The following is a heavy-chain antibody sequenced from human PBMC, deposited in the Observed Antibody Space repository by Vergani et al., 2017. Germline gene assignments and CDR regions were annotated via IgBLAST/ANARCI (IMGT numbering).Heavy chain of an antibody. J-gene: IGHJ5*02. CDR2: MNPNRGNT. Sequence: QVQLVQSGAEVKKPGASVKVSCKASGYTFTSYDINWVRQATGQGLEWMGWMNPNRGNTGYAQKFQGRVTMTRNTSISTAYMELSSLRSEDTAVYYCARGIGLPTDLRFLEWLLDNWFDPWGQGTLVTVSS. D-gene: IGHD3-3*01. CDR3: ARGIGLPTDLRFLEWLLDNWFDP. V-gene: IGHV1-8*01. CDR1: GYTFTSYD.